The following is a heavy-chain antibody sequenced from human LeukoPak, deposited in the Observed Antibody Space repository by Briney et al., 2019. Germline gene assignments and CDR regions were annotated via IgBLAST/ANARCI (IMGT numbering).Heavy chain of an antibody. CDR3: ASWEGYNYSGRSTQDY. CDR2: IIPILGIA. Sequence: ASVKVSCKASGGTFSSYAISLVRQAPGQGLEWMGRIIPILGIANYAQKFQGRVTITADKSTSTAYMELSSLRSEDTAVYYCASWEGYNYSGRSTQDYWGQGTLVTVSS. V-gene: IGHV1-69*04. J-gene: IGHJ4*02. D-gene: IGHD5-24*01. CDR1: GGTFSSYA.